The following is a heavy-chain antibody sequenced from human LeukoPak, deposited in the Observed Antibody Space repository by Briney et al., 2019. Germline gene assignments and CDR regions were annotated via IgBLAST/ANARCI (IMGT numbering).Heavy chain of an antibody. V-gene: IGHV1-69*05. CDR2: IIAIFGTA. CDR3: LSERELLVTTNGAIEI. D-gene: IGHD3-10*01. Sequence: ASVKVSCKASGGTFTSYAISWVRQAPGQGRERMGGIIAIFGTANYAQKFQGRDTITTDESTSTAYMELSSLRSGDTAVYYCLSERELLVTTNGAIEICGQGTIGSASS. J-gene: IGHJ3*02. CDR1: GGTFTSYA.